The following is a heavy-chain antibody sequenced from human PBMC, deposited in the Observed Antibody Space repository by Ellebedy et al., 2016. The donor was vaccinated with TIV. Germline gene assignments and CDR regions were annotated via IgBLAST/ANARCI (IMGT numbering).Heavy chain of an antibody. CDR3: ARDTQQWLVRGWFDP. D-gene: IGHD6-19*01. V-gene: IGHV1-46*01. CDR1: GYTFTSYY. CDR2: INPSGGST. J-gene: IGHJ5*02. Sequence: AASVKVSCKASGYTFTSYYMHWVRQAPGQGLEWMGIINPSGGSTSYAQKFQGRVTMTRDTSTSTVYMELSSLRSEDTAVYYCARDTQQWLVRGWFDPWGQGTLVTVSS.